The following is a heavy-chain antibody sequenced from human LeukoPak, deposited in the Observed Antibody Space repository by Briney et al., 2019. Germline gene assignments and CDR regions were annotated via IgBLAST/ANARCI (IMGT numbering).Heavy chain of an antibody. CDR1: GGSITNYY. D-gene: IGHD3-22*01. CDR2: IYYSGST. CDR3: ARDRGYYNSRGYFDY. J-gene: IGHJ4*02. V-gene: IGHV4-59*01. Sequence: SETLSLTCTVSGGSITNYYWSWIRQPPGRGLEWIGYIYYSGSTNYNPSLKSRVTISVDTSKNQFSLNLSSVTATDTAVYYCARDRGYYNSRGYFDYWGQGTLVTVSS.